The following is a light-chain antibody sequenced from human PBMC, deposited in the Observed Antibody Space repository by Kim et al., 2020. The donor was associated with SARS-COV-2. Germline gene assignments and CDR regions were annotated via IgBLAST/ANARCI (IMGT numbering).Light chain of an antibody. CDR3: QHYYSYPLT. V-gene: IGKV1-8*01. Sequence: ASPGDKITISCRASDDISGYLAWYQRGLGKVPKLLIYGESTLQSGVPSRFSGSGSGTDYTLTISGLQPEDFATYHCQHYYSYPLTFGGGTKVDIK. CDR1: DDISGY. J-gene: IGKJ4*01. CDR2: GES.